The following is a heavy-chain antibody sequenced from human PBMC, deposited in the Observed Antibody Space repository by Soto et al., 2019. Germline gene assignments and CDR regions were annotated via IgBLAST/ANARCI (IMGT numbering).Heavy chain of an antibody. J-gene: IGHJ5*01. D-gene: IGHD3-16*02. CDR2: ISYDGSEK. V-gene: IGHV3-30-3*01. Sequence: QAQLVESGGGVVQPGRSLRLSCAASGFTFSSYAMHWVRQAPGKGLEWVAVISYDGSEKHHADSVKGRFTISRDNSKNTLYLQMDSLRPEDTAVYYCARADAWALPGYRFDYWGHGTLITVSS. CDR3: ARADAWALPGYRFDY. CDR1: GFTFSSYA.